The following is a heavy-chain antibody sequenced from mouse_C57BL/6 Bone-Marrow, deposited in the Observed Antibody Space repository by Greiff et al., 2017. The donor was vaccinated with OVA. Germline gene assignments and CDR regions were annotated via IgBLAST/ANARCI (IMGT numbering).Heavy chain of an antibody. CDR1: GYTFTDYY. D-gene: IGHD2-2*01. CDR3: ASGSMVTDYFDY. Sequence: EVQLQQSGPELVKPGASVKISCKASGYTFTDYYMNWVKQSHGKSLEWIGEINPNNGGTSYNQKFKGKATLTVDKSSSTAYMELRSLTSEDSAVYYCASGSMVTDYFDYWGQGTTLTVSS. J-gene: IGHJ2*01. CDR2: INPNNGGT. V-gene: IGHV1-26*01.